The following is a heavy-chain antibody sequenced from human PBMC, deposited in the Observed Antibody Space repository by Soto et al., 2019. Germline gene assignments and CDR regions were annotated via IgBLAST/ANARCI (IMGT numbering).Heavy chain of an antibody. J-gene: IGHJ5*02. V-gene: IGHV1-3*01. D-gene: IGHD3-10*01. CDR2: INAGNGNT. CDR3: ARAMGGSGSPGTA. CDR1: GYTFTSYA. Sequence: QVQLVQSGAEVKKPGASVKVSCKASGYTFTSYAMHWVRQAPGQRLEWMGWINAGNGNTKYSQKFQGRVTITRDTPAITAYRELSSLRSEDTAVYYWARAMGGSGSPGTAWGQGTLVTVSS.